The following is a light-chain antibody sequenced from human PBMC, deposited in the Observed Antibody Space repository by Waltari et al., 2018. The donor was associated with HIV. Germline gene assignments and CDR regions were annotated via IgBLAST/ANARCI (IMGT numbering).Light chain of an antibody. V-gene: IGLV3-21*02. CDR2: NDD. Sequence: SYVLQQPPSVAVAPGQTARITCGGINIGKQRVHWYHPKPGQAPVWVIYNDDDRPSGIPERFSGSNSGNTATLTSSKVEVGDEADYYCRVWDSSVDPWVFVGGTRVTVL. CDR3: RVWDSSVDPWV. J-gene: IGLJ3*02. CDR1: NIGKQR.